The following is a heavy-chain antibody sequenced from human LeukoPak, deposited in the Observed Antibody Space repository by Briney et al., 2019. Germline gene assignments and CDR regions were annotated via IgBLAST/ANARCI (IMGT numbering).Heavy chain of an antibody. D-gene: IGHD3-3*01. CDR2: ISGSGGST. CDR1: GFTFSSYA. Sequence: GGSLRLSCAASGFTFSSYAMSWVRQAPGKGLEWVSAISGSGGSTYYADSVKGRFTISRDNSKNTLYLQMNSLRAEDTAVYCCAKVRSSLRFLEWYPLNWFDPWGQGTLVTVSS. J-gene: IGHJ5*02. V-gene: IGHV3-23*01. CDR3: AKVRSSLRFLEWYPLNWFDP.